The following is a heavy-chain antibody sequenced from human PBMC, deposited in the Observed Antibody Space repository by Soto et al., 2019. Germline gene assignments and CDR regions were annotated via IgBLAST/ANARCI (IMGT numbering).Heavy chain of an antibody. J-gene: IGHJ4*02. V-gene: IGHV4-59*01. CDR1: GASMTNYF. CDR2: MHSRGYA. CDR3: ARSGLTFGGVV. Sequence: PSETLSLTCTVSGASMTNYFGSWIRQTPGKGLEYIGFMHSRGYADYNSSLKSRVTISVDTSNTRFSLRLSSVTVADTAVYYCARSGLTFGGVVWGQGILVTVSS. D-gene: IGHD3-16*01.